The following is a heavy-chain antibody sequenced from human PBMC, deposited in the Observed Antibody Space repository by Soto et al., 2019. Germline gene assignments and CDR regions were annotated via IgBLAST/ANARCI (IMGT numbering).Heavy chain of an antibody. J-gene: IGHJ3*02. CDR3: ARDLEDSSGPYDAFDI. D-gene: IGHD3-22*01. V-gene: IGHV1-46*01. CDR1: GYTFTSYY. CDR2: INPSGGST. Sequence: GASGKVSCKASGYTFTSYYMHWVRQAPGQGLEWMGIINPSGGSTSYAQKFQGRVTMTRDTSTSTVYMELSSLRSEDTAVYYCARDLEDSSGPYDAFDIWGQGTMVTVS.